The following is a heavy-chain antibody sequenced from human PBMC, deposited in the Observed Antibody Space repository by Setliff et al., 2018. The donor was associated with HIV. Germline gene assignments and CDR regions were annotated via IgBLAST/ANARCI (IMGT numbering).Heavy chain of an antibody. Sequence: PSETLSLTCTVAGGSTSSSRYYWGWIRQTPGIGLEWIASIQHNGNTYYNPSPKSRVTMSVDTSNNKFSLKLSSVTAADTAVYYCATSLITVPPDAFDIWGRGTMVTVSS. V-gene: IGHV4-39*07. CDR1: GGSTSSSRYY. J-gene: IGHJ3*02. D-gene: IGHD4-4*01. CDR3: ATSLITVPPDAFDI. CDR2: IQHNGNT.